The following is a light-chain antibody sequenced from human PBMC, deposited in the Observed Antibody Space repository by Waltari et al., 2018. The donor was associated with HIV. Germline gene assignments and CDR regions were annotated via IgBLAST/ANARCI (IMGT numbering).Light chain of an antibody. CDR1: RSASNP. CDR3: SSHTTTNTLV. CDR2: DVN. Sequence: QSALAQPASVSGSPGQSITISCTAPRSASNPVPWYQQHPGKAPKLMIFDVNNWPSGVSDRFSGSKSGNTASLTISGLQAEDEADYYCSSHTTTNTLVFGSGTKVTVL. V-gene: IGLV2-14*03. J-gene: IGLJ1*01.